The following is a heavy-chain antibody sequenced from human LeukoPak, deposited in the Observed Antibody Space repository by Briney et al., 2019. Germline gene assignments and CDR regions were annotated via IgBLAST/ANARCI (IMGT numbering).Heavy chain of an antibody. D-gene: IGHD3-22*01. J-gene: IGHJ4*02. CDR1: GGSISSSNW. Sequence: SGTQSLTCAVSGGSISSSNWWSWVRQPPGKGLEWIGEIYHSGSTNYNPSLKSRVTITVDKSKNQFSLKLSSVTAADTAVYYCARTYYDSSGYQMLDYWGQGTLVTVSS. CDR2: IYHSGST. V-gene: IGHV4-4*02. CDR3: ARTYYDSSGYQMLDY.